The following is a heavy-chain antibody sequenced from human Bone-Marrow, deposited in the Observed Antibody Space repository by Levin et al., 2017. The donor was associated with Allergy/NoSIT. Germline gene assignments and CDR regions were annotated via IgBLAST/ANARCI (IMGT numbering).Heavy chain of an antibody. D-gene: IGHD2-2*01. CDR1: GFTFRNYG. Sequence: GGSLRLSCEASGFTFRNYGMYWVRQAPGKGLEWVAAIWSDGSHKDYGDSVKGRFTISRDNSRDTLYLQMNSLRGEDTAVYYCARRTYSSSWSRYYGLDVWGQGTTVTVSS. V-gene: IGHV3-33*07. CDR3: ARRTYSSSWSRYYGLDV. CDR2: IWSDGSHK. J-gene: IGHJ6*02.